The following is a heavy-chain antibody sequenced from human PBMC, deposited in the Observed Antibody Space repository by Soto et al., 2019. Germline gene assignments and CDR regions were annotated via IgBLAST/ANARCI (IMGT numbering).Heavy chain of an antibody. Sequence: PSETLSLTCTVSGGSISSSCYYWGWIRQPPGKGLEWIGYIYYSGSTNYNPSLKSRVTISVDTSKNQFSLKLSSVTAADTAVYYCARERPDGARLDPWGQGTLVTVSS. CDR3: ARERPDGARLDP. CDR2: IYYSGST. J-gene: IGHJ5*02. D-gene: IGHD6-6*01. CDR1: GGSISSSCYY. V-gene: IGHV4-61*05.